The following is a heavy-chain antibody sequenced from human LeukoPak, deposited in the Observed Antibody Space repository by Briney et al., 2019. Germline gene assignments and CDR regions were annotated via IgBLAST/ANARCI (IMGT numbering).Heavy chain of an antibody. Sequence: SETLSLTCAVYGGSFSGYYWSWVRQPPGKGLEWIGEINHSGSTNYNPSLKSRVTISVDTSKNQFSLKLSSVTAADTAVYYCARARATRKISGWALDYYYYYYMDVWGKGTTVTISS. CDR3: ARARATRKISGWALDYYYYYYMDV. J-gene: IGHJ6*03. V-gene: IGHV4-34*01. D-gene: IGHD6-19*01. CDR1: GGSFSGYY. CDR2: INHSGST.